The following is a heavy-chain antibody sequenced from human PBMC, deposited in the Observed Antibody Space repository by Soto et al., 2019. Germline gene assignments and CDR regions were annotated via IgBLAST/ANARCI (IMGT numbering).Heavy chain of an antibody. CDR2: LYPGDSET. J-gene: IGHJ6*02. CDR3: ARLIAAGGTSYGMDV. Sequence: EVQLVQSGAEVKKPGESLKISCKTSGYTFTNFWIGWVRQMPGKGLEWMGILYPGDSETRYSPSFQGQVTISADKSINTAYLRWSSLRASDTAMYFCARLIAAGGTSYGMDVWGQGTTVTVFS. CDR1: GYTFTNFW. D-gene: IGHD6-13*01. V-gene: IGHV5-51*03.